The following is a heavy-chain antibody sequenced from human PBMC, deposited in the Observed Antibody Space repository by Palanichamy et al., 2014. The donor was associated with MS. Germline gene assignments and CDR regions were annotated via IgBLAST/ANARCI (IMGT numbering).Heavy chain of an antibody. Sequence: QVQLVQSGAEVKKPGASVKVSCKASGYTFTSYGISWVRQAPGQGLEWMGWINEYNGNTNYAQKLQGRVTMTTDTSTSTAYMELRSLRSDDTAVYYCAREVGLRYSSAGLYNWFDPRGQGTLVTVSS. D-gene: IGHD2-15*01. V-gene: IGHV1-18*01. J-gene: IGHJ5*02. CDR1: GYTFTSYG. CDR3: AREVGLRYSSAGLYNWFDP. CDR2: INEYNGNT.